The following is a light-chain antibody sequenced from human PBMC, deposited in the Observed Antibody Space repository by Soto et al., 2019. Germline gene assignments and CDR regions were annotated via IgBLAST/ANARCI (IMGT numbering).Light chain of an antibody. CDR1: SSDVGAYNY. CDR3: SSFASSNTGV. J-gene: IGLJ3*02. V-gene: IGLV2-8*01. Sequence: QSALTQPPSASGSPGQSVTISCTGTSSDVGAYNYVSWYQQHAGKAPQLVIYEVTKRPSGVPDRFSGAKSANTASLTVSGLQAEDEADYYCSSFASSNTGVCGGWTKLTVL. CDR2: EVT.